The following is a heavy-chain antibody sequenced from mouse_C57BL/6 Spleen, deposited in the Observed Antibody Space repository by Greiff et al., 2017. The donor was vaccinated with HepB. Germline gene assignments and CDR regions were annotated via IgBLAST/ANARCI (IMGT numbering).Heavy chain of an antibody. CDR2: ISSGSSTI. Sequence: EVKLQESGGGLVKPGGSLKLSCAASGFTFSDYGMHWVRQAPEKGLEWVAYISSGSSTIYYADTVKGRFTISRDNAKNTLFLQMTSLRYEDTAMYYCATLYYGSSFYAMDYWGQGTSVTVSS. J-gene: IGHJ4*01. CDR3: ATLYYGSSFYAMDY. D-gene: IGHD1-1*01. V-gene: IGHV5-17*01. CDR1: GFTFSDYG.